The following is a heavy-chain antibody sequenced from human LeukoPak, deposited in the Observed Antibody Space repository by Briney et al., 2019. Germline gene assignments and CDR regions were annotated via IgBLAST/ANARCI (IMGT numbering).Heavy chain of an antibody. Sequence: NPSETLSLTCTVSGGSISSGDYYWSWIRQPPGKGLEWIGYIYYSGSTYYNPSLKSRVTISVDTSKNQFSLKLSSVTAADTAVYYCAREIQDYGDYYYGMDVWGQGTTVTVSS. V-gene: IGHV4-30-4*01. CDR1: GGSISSGDYY. D-gene: IGHD4-17*01. CDR3: AREIQDYGDYYYGMDV. J-gene: IGHJ6*02. CDR2: IYYSGST.